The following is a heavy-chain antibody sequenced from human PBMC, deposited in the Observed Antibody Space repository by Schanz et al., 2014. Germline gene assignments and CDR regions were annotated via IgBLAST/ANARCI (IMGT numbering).Heavy chain of an antibody. D-gene: IGHD5-12*01. Sequence: QVHLVQSGAEVKRPGASVKVSCKASEYSFTSYSMHWVRQAPGQRLEWMGWINTGSGDTKYSQNFPGRVTITRDTSASTAYMELSSLRSEDTAVYSCARGIGGYGANNYFDYWGQGTLVTVSS. V-gene: IGHV1-3*04. CDR3: ARGIGGYGANNYFDY. J-gene: IGHJ4*02. CDR1: EYSFTSYS. CDR2: INTGSGDT.